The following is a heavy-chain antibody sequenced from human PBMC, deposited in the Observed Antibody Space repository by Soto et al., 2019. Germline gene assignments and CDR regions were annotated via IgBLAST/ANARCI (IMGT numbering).Heavy chain of an antibody. CDR2: IHHSGST. CDR1: RAAFNAYS. V-gene: IGHV4-34*01. Sequence: PSETLSLTCAVHRAAFNAYSWSWIRQPPGKGLEWIGEIHHSGSTTFNPSLKSRITMSVDTSKNQFSLNVSSMTAAYTAVYFCARGLRYSGMDVWGQGTTVTVSS. J-gene: IGHJ6*02. CDR3: ARGLRYSGMDV.